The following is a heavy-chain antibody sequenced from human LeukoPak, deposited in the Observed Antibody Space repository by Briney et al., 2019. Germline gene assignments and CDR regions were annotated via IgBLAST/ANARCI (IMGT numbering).Heavy chain of an antibody. J-gene: IGHJ4*02. Sequence: EASVKVSFKFSGYTLTELSIHWVRPPAGDGGAWLGGFDPEDGETIYAQKFQGRVTMTADTSTDTAYMELSSLRSEDTAVYYWATVRPRGTMIVVALDYWGQGTLVTVSS. CDR2: FDPEDGET. CDR3: ATVRPRGTMIVVALDY. V-gene: IGHV1-24*01. D-gene: IGHD3-22*01. CDR1: GYTLTELS.